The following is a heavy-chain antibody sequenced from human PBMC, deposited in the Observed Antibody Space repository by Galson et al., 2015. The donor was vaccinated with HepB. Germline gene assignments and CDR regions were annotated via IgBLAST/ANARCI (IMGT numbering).Heavy chain of an antibody. V-gene: IGHV1-2*02. Sequence: SVKVSCKASGYTFTGYYMHWVRQAPGQGLEWMGWINPNSGGTNYAQKFQGRVTMTRDTSISTAYMELSRLRSDDTAVYYCARDRDCSSTSCFVLFDYWGQGTLVTVSS. CDR2: INPNSGGT. CDR1: GYTFTGYY. CDR3: ARDRDCSSTSCFVLFDY. D-gene: IGHD2-2*01. J-gene: IGHJ4*02.